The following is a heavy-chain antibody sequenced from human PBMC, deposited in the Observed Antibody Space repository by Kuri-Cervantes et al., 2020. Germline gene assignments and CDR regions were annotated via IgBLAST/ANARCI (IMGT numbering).Heavy chain of an antibody. CDR3: ARDRTLWFGTGYGMDV. J-gene: IGHJ6*02. CDR2: INPNSGGT. V-gene: IGHV1-2*04. Sequence: ASVKVSCKASGYTFTGYYMHWVRQAPGQGLEWMGWINPNSGGTNYAQKFQGWVTMTRDTSISTAYMELGRLRSDDTAVYYCARDRTLWFGTGYGMDVWGQGATVTVSS. CDR1: GYTFTGYY. D-gene: IGHD3-10*01.